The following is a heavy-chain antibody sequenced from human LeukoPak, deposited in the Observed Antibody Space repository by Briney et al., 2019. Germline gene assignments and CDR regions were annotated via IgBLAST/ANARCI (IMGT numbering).Heavy chain of an antibody. Sequence: GGSLRLSCAASGFTFSSYGMHWVRQAPGKGLEWVAVILYDGSNKYYADSVKGRFTISRDNSKNTLYLQMNSLRAEDMAVYYCARDRDCSSTSCYAPFDYWGQGTLVTVSS. J-gene: IGHJ4*02. CDR1: GFTFSSYG. CDR2: ILYDGSNK. V-gene: IGHV3-33*01. D-gene: IGHD2-2*01. CDR3: ARDRDCSSTSCYAPFDY.